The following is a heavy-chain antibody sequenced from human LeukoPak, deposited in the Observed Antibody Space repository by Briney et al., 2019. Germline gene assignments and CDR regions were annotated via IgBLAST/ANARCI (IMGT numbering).Heavy chain of an antibody. CDR1: GGSFSGYY. CDR2: LFHSGNT. V-gene: IGHV4-38-2*02. D-gene: IGHD3-10*01. Sequence: PSETLSLTCAVYGGSFSGYYWGWIRQPPGKGLEWIASLFHSGNTYYNPSLKSRVTISVDTSKNQFSLKLSSLTVADTAVYYCARDFSYHVSGSYSHFDYWGQGILVTVSS. J-gene: IGHJ4*02. CDR3: ARDFSYHVSGSYSHFDY.